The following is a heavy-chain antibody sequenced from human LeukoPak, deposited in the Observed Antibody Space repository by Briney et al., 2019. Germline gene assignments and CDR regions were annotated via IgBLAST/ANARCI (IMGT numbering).Heavy chain of an antibody. Sequence: SETLSLTCTVSGGSISSGGYYWSWIRQHPGKGLEWIGYIYYSGSTYYNPSLKSRVTISVDTSKSQFSLKLSSVTAADTAVYYCARRIAAAGGVDYWGQGTLVTVSS. CDR1: GGSISSGGYY. V-gene: IGHV4-31*03. CDR2: IYYSGST. CDR3: ARRIAAAGGVDY. D-gene: IGHD6-13*01. J-gene: IGHJ4*02.